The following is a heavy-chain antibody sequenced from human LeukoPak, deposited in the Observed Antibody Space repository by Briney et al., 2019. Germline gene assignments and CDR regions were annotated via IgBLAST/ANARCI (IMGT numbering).Heavy chain of an antibody. Sequence: PSETLSLTCTVSGGSISSNSYYWGWIRQPPGKGLEWIGSIYYSGSTFYNPSLKSRVTISVDKSKNQFSLKLSSVTAADTAVYYCARDPRIYYYYGMDVWGQGTTVTVSS. CDR3: ARDPRIYYYYGMDV. CDR2: IYYSGST. CDR1: GGSISSNSYY. J-gene: IGHJ6*02. V-gene: IGHV4-39*07.